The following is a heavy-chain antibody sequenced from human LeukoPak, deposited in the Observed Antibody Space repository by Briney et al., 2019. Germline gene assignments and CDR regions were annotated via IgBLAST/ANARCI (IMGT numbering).Heavy chain of an antibody. V-gene: IGHV4-4*07. CDR1: GGSISSYY. D-gene: IGHD6-13*01. Sequence: SETLSLTCTVSGGSISSYYWSWIRQPAGKGLEWIGRIYTSGSTNYNPSLKSRVTMSVDTSKNQFSLKLSSVTAADTAVYYCARGRYSSSWYGPLSWFDPWGQGTLVTVSS. J-gene: IGHJ5*02. CDR2: IYTSGST. CDR3: ARGRYSSSWYGPLSWFDP.